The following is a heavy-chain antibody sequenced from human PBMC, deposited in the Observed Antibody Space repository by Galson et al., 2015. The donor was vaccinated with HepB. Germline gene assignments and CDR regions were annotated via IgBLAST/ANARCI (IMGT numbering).Heavy chain of an antibody. V-gene: IGHV3-21*01. CDR2: ITSGSENI. CDR3: ARIASGTLAWFDP. Sequence: RRRGGAGSGVTLGYLSMNWVRQSPGKGLEWVPSITSGSENIYDSASLRRRFTVSTDNPKKSLYLQMNSLRAEDTAVYYCARIASGTLAWFDPWGHGTLVTVSS. CDR1: GVTLGYLS. J-gene: IGHJ5*02. D-gene: IGHD6-13*01.